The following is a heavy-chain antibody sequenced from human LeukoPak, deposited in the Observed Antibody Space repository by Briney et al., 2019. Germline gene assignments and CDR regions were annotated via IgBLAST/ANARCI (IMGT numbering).Heavy chain of an antibody. CDR2: ISSSSSYI. CDR1: GFTFSSYS. Sequence: GGSLRLSCAASGFTFSSYSMNWVRQAPGKGLEWVSSISSSSSYIYYADSVKGRFTISRDNAKNSLYLQTNSLRAEDTAVYYCARLRLGEFDAFDIWGQGTMVTVSS. J-gene: IGHJ3*02. D-gene: IGHD3-16*01. CDR3: ARLRLGEFDAFDI. V-gene: IGHV3-21*01.